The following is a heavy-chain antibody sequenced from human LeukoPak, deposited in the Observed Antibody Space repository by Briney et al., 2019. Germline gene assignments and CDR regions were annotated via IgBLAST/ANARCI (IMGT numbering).Heavy chain of an antibody. J-gene: IGHJ5*01. V-gene: IGHV3-74*01. CDR2: INSDGSST. CDR3: AKSYRFSSSWYES. Sequence: GGSLRLSCAASGFTFSSYWMHWVRQAPGKGLVWVPRINSDGSSTTYADSVKGRFTISRDNSKNTLYLHMNALRAYDTAVYYCAKSYRFSSSWYESWGQGTLVTVSS. D-gene: IGHD6-13*01. CDR1: GFTFSSYW.